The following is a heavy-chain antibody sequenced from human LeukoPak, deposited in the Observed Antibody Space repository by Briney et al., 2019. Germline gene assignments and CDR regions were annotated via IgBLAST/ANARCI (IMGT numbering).Heavy chain of an antibody. D-gene: IGHD5-18*01. J-gene: IGHJ5*02. Sequence: SETLSLTCAVHGGSFSGYYRSWIRQPPGKGLEWIGEINHSGSTNYGPSLKSRVTISVDTSKKQISLKLSSVTAADTAAYYCARAKEYGYNYGPGFGFDPWGQGTLVTVSS. CDR1: GGSFSGYY. V-gene: IGHV4-34*01. CDR2: INHSGST. CDR3: ARAKEYGYNYGPGFGFDP.